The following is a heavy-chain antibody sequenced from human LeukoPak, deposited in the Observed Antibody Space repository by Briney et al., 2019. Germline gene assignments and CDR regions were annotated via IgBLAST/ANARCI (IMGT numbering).Heavy chain of an antibody. Sequence: SVKVSCKASGGTFSSYAISWVRQAPGQGLEWMGRIIPIFGTANYAQKFQGRVTITADKSTSTAYMELSSLRSEDTAVYYCARDLHYYDSSGYPFDYWGQGTLATVSS. V-gene: IGHV1-69*06. CDR2: IIPIFGTA. J-gene: IGHJ4*02. D-gene: IGHD3-22*01. CDR1: GGTFSSYA. CDR3: ARDLHYYDSSGYPFDY.